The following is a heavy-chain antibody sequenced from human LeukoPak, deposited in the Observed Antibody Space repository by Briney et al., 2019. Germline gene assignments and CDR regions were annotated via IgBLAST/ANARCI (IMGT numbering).Heavy chain of an antibody. J-gene: IGHJ5*02. Sequence: PGGSLRLSCAASGFTFSSYAMHWVRQAPGKGLEWVAVISYDGSNKYYADSVKGRFTISRDNSKNTLYLQMNSLRAEDTAVYYCARGDCSTSCYVFDPWGQGTLVTVSS. D-gene: IGHD2-2*01. V-gene: IGHV3-30*04. CDR2: ISYDGSNK. CDR1: GFTFSSYA. CDR3: ARGDCSTSCYVFDP.